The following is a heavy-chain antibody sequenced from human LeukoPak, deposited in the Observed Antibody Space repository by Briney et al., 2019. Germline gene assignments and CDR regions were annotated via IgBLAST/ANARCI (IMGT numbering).Heavy chain of an antibody. J-gene: IGHJ4*02. Sequence: GGSLRLSCVVSGVSLSSHGMHWVRQAPGKGLEWLTFTWSDGRSEYYADSVKGRFTISRDNSKNTLYLQMNSLRAEDTALYFCAKKAQYNGNYPLDYWGQGTLVTVSS. D-gene: IGHD1-26*01. CDR3: AKKAQYNGNYPLDY. CDR2: TWSDGRSE. V-gene: IGHV3-33*03. CDR1: GVSLSSHG.